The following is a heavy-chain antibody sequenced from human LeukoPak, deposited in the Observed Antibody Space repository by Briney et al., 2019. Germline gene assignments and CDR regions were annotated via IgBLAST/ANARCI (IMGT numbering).Heavy chain of an antibody. CDR2: IHTSGGT. CDR3: ARQGNPGAGWGYFDS. J-gene: IGHJ4*02. D-gene: IGHD6-19*01. V-gene: IGHV4-4*07. Sequence: SETLSLTCTVSGGSTSTYYWSWIRQPAGKGLEWIGRIHTSGGTNYNPSVKSRVTMSVDTSKNQFSLKLTSVTAADTALYFCARQGNPGAGWGYFDSWGQGNLVTVSS. CDR1: GGSTSTYY.